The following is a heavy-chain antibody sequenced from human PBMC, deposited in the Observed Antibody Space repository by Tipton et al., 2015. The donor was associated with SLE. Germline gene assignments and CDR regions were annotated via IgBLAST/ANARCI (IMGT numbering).Heavy chain of an antibody. CDR1: GGSVSSGAYY. Sequence: PSLTCTVSGGSVSSGAYYWSWIRQHPGKGLEWIGYVFSSGTTYYNPSLQGRLSMSLDTSKNQLSLQLSSVTSADTAVYYCARYFYDSSGVCLFDLWGQGTLVTVSS. CDR3: ARYFYDSSGVCLFDL. V-gene: IGHV4-31*03. CDR2: VFSSGTT. J-gene: IGHJ4*02. D-gene: IGHD3-22*01.